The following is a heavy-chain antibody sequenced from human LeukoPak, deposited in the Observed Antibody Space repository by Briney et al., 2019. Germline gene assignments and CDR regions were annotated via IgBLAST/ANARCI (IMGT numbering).Heavy chain of an antibody. CDR2: MNPNSGNT. CDR1: GYTFTSYD. V-gene: IGHV1-8*01. Sequence: ASVKVSCKASGYTFTSYDINWVRQATGQGLEWMGWMNPNSGNTGYAQKFQGRVTMTRNTSISTAYMELSSLRSEDTAVYYCARGSYGMRFYYYYYYGMDVWGRGTTVTVSS. CDR3: ARGSYGMRFYYYYYYGMDV. J-gene: IGHJ6*02. D-gene: IGHD3-10*01.